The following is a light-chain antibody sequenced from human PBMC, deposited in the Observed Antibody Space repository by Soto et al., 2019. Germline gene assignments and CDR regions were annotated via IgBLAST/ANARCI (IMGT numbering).Light chain of an antibody. CDR2: TVS. CDR3: QQYNSYPWT. V-gene: IGKV1-5*03. J-gene: IGKJ1*01. CDR1: RTISNW. Sequence: DIQMTQSPSTLSASVGDRVTITCRASRTISNWLAWYQQKPGKAPKFLIYTVSTLESGVPSRFSGAGSGTEFSLTISSLQPDDFATYYCQQYNSYPWTFGQGTKVEIK.